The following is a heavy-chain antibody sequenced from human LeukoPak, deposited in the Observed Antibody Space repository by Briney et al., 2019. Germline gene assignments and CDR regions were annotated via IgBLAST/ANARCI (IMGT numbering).Heavy chain of an antibody. J-gene: IGHJ5*02. D-gene: IGHD3-3*01. CDR3: ARDTRRYYDFWSGYSYNWFDP. CDR1: GFTFSSYA. V-gene: IGHV3-23*01. CDR2: ISGSGGST. Sequence: PGGSLRLSCAASGFTFSSYAMSWVRQAPGKGLEWVSAISGSGGSTYYADSVKGRFTISRDNAKNSLYLQMNSLRAEDTAVYYCARDTRRYYDFWSGYSYNWFDPWGQGTLVTVSS.